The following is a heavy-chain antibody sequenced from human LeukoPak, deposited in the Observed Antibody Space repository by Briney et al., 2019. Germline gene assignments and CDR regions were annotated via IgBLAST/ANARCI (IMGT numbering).Heavy chain of an antibody. CDR3: ARQDPTDWTFDY. Sequence: SETLSLTCTVSGGSIRHYYWAWIRQPPGKGLEWIGFIYYSGSTNYNPSLKSRVIISVDRSKNQFSLKLSSVTAADTALYYCARQDPTDWTFDYWGQGTLVTVSS. D-gene: IGHD1-1*01. J-gene: IGHJ4*02. CDR1: GGSIRHYY. CDR2: IYYSGST. V-gene: IGHV4-59*08.